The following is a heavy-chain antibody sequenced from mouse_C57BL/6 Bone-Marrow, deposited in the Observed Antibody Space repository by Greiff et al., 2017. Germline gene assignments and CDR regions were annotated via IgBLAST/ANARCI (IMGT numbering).Heavy chain of an antibody. CDR3: TTPLAERAYYSNYVPFFAY. CDR2: IDPENGDT. V-gene: IGHV14-4*01. CDR1: GFNIKDDY. Sequence: VQLQQSGAELVRPGASVKLSCTASGFNIKDDYMHWVKQRPEQGLEWIGWIDPENGDTEYASKFQGKATITVDTSSTTAYLQLSSLTSEDTAVYYCTTPLAERAYYSNYVPFFAYWGQGTLVTVSA. D-gene: IGHD2-5*01. J-gene: IGHJ3*01.